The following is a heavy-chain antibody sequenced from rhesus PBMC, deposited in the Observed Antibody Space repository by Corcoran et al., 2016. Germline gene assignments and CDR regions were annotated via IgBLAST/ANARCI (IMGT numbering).Heavy chain of an antibody. D-gene: IGHD1-26*01. CDR3: ARYNWNYGYFDY. CDR1: GFSLTTSGMG. V-gene: IGHV2-174*01. CDR2: IYWDDDK. J-gene: IGHJ4*01. Sequence: QVTLKESGPALVKPTQTLTLTCTFSGFSLTTSGMGVGWIRQPPGKPLEWLALIYWDDDKRYSPSLKSRLTISKETSKNQVVLTMTNMDPVDTATYYCARYNWNYGYFDYWGQGVLVTVSS.